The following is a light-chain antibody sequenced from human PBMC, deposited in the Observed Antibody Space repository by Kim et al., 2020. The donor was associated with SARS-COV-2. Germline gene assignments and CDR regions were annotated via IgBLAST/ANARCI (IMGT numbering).Light chain of an antibody. V-gene: IGKV3-15*01. CDR3: QQYNDWPRRT. J-gene: IGKJ1*01. CDR1: QSVSSS. Sequence: SPGERATLSCRASQSVSSSLAWYQQKPGQAPRLLIYGASTRATGISARFSGSGSGTEFTLTISSLQSEDFAVYYCQQYNDWPRRTFGQGTKVDIK. CDR2: GAS.